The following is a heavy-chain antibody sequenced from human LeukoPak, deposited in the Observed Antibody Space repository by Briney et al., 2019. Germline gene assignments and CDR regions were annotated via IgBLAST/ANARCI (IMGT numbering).Heavy chain of an antibody. Sequence: SETLSLTCAVYGESFSAYSWNWIRQSPGKGLEWIGEINHSGSTNYNPSLKSRVTISVDTSKNQFSLKLSSVTAADTAVYYCAREVAMAYFDYWGQGTLVTVSS. CDR3: AREVAMAYFDY. CDR2: INHSGST. V-gene: IGHV4-34*01. D-gene: IGHD5-24*01. CDR1: GESFSAYS. J-gene: IGHJ4*02.